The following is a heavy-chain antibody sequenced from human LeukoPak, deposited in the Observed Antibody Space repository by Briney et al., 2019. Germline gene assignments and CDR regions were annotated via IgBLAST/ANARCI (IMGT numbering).Heavy chain of an antibody. CDR2: IYYSGST. CDR1: GGSISSYY. J-gene: IGHJ3*01. Sequence: NPSETLSLTCTVSGGSISSYYWSWIRQPPGKGLEWIGYIYYSGSTNYNPSLKSRVTISLDTSEKQFSLKLTSVTAADTAVYFCARMAYQSDPSGYSFCTFDFWGQGTMVTVSS. V-gene: IGHV4-59*01. D-gene: IGHD3-9*01. CDR3: ARMAYQSDPSGYSFCTFDF.